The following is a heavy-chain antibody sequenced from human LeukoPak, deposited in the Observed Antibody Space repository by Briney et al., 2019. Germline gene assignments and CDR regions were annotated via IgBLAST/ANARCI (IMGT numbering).Heavy chain of an antibody. CDR3: ARDKQHVRGFYYYYYYMDV. CDR2: INHSGST. V-gene: IGHV4-34*01. Sequence: KPSETLSLTCAVYGGSFSGYYWSWIRQPPGKGLEWIGEINHSGSTNYNPSLKSRVTISVDTSKNQFSLKLSSVTAADTAVYYCARDKQHVRGFYYYYYYMDVWGKGTTVTVSS. CDR1: GGSFSGYY. D-gene: IGHD6-6*01. J-gene: IGHJ6*03.